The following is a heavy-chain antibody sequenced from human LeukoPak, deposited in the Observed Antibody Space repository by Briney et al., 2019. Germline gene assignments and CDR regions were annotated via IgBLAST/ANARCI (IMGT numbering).Heavy chain of an antibody. D-gene: IGHD1-14*01. CDR1: RFSFSNAW. Sequence: GGSLRLSCAASRFSFSNAWMNWVRQAPGKGLEWVGRIKSKVDGETTDYAAPVKGRFTISRDDSNNMAYLQMNSLKIEDTAVYYCAIDEPDFAPYDFDYWGQGTLVTVSS. V-gene: IGHV3-15*01. CDR3: AIDEPDFAPYDFDY. CDR2: IKSKVDGETT. J-gene: IGHJ4*02.